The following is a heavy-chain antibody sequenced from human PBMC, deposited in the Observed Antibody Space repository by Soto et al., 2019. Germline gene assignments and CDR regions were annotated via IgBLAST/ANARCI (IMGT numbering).Heavy chain of an antibody. V-gene: IGHV4-39*01. CDR2: IYYSGST. CDR1: GGSISSSSYY. CDR3: VRYSRSFRIVGAKGSWYFDL. J-gene: IGHJ2*01. Sequence: QLQLQESGQGLVKPSETLSLTCTVSGGSISSSSYYWGWIRQPPGKGLEWIGSIYYSGSTYYNPSLKSRVTIAVATSNNQFSLKLSSVTAADTAVYYGVRYSRSFRIVGAKGSWYFDLWGSGTLVTVSS. D-gene: IGHD1-26*01.